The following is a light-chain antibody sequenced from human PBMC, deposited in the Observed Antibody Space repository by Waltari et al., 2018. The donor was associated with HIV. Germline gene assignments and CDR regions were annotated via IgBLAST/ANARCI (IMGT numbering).Light chain of an antibody. V-gene: IGKV1-27*01. J-gene: IGKJ1*01. Sequence: DIQLTQSPSSVSASAGDTVTITCRASQGIGNYLAWYQQRPGKAPDLLIFAADILQSGAPAWFSGSGSGTYFTLTITNLQPEDVGFYYCQKYNSAPWTFGQGTRV. CDR2: AAD. CDR1: QGIGNY. CDR3: QKYNSAPWT.